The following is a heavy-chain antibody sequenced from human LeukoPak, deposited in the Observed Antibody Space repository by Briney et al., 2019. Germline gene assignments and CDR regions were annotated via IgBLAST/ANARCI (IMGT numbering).Heavy chain of an antibody. CDR2: ISYDGINE. D-gene: IGHD3-22*01. CDR1: GFTFSSYG. CDR3: ARDLTYYFDSSDYGGAFDI. V-gene: IGHV3-30*03. J-gene: IGHJ3*02. Sequence: PGRSLRLSCAASGFTFSSYGMHWVRQAPGKGPEWVAVISYDGINEYYADSVKGRFTISRDNSKNTLYLQMNSLRAEDTAVYYCARDLTYYFDSSDYGGAFDIWGQGTMVTVSS.